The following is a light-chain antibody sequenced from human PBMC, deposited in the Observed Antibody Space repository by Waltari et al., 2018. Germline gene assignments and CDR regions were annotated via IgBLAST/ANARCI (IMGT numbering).Light chain of an antibody. Sequence: EVVMMQSPLPLPITPEQPASISGRPSQNLLHSDGDSYLTWYHQKPGHPPRLLIYKVSNRDSGVPDRFSGSGAGTDFTLKISRVEAEDIGVYYCGQGTHWPPTFGGGTKVEIK. J-gene: IGKJ4*01. CDR1: QNLLHSDGDSY. CDR3: GQGTHWPPT. V-gene: IGKV2-30*02. CDR2: KVS.